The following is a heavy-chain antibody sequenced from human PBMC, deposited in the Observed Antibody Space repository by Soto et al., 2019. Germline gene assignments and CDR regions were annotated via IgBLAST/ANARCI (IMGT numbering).Heavy chain of an antibody. CDR1: GGTFSSYT. CDR3: AREDPYSSSWYRPSDY. Sequence: QVQLVQSGAEVKKPGSSVKVSCKASGGTFSSYTISWVRQAPGQGLEWMGRIIPILGIANYAQKFQGRVTITADKSTSTAYMELSSLRSEATAVYYCAREDPYSSSWYRPSDYWGQGTLVTVSS. J-gene: IGHJ4*02. V-gene: IGHV1-69*08. CDR2: IIPILGIA. D-gene: IGHD6-13*01.